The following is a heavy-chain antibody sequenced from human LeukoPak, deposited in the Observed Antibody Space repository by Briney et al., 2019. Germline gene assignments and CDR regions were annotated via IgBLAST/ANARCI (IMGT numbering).Heavy chain of an antibody. J-gene: IGHJ5*02. D-gene: IGHD3-10*01. Sequence: ASVKVSCKASGYTFTSYDINWVRQATGQGLEWMGWMNPNSGNTGCAQKFQGRVTMTRNTSISTAYMELSSLRSEDTAVYYCARSNGLTMVRGVLIESNWFDPWGQGTLVTVSS. CDR3: ARSNGLTMVRGVLIESNWFDP. CDR1: GYTFTSYD. V-gene: IGHV1-8*01. CDR2: MNPNSGNT.